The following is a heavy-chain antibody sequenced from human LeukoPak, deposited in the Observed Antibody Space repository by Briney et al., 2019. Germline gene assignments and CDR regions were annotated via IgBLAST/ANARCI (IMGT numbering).Heavy chain of an antibody. CDR3: ARDSGSYPDY. D-gene: IGHD1-26*01. V-gene: IGHV4-31*03. CDR1: GDSISSGGYY. Sequence: SETLSLTCTVSGDSISSGGYYWSWIRQHPGKGLEWIGYIYYSGSTYYNPSLKSRVTISVDASKKQFSLKLSSVTAADTAVYYCARDSGSYPDYWGQGTLVTVSS. J-gene: IGHJ4*02. CDR2: IYYSGST.